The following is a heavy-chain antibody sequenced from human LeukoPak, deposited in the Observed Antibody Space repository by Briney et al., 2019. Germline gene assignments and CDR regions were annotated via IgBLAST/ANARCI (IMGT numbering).Heavy chain of an antibody. CDR1: GFTFSTSA. CDR3: ATDHLVVYYVWGSYRSDAFDI. V-gene: IGHV1-58*01. Sequence: SVKVSCKTSGFTFSTSAVQWVRQARGQRLEWIGWIVVGSGATNYAQSLQGRFTITRDMSTNTAYMGLSSLRSEDTAVYYCATDHLVVYYVWGSYRSDAFDIWGQGTMVTVSS. CDR2: IVVGSGAT. J-gene: IGHJ3*02. D-gene: IGHD3-16*02.